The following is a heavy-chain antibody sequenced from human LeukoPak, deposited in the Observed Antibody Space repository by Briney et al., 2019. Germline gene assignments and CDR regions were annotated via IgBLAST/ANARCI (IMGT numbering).Heavy chain of an antibody. V-gene: IGHV3-33*06. CDR1: GFTFSSYG. J-gene: IGHJ4*02. CDR3: AKDGGVHCSSTSCRGPFDY. CDR2: IWYDGSNK. D-gene: IGHD2-2*01. Sequence: GGSLRLSCAASGFTFSSYGMHWVRQAPGKGLEWVAVIWYDGSNKYYADSVKGRFTISRDNSKNTLYLQMNSLRAEDTAVCYCAKDGGVHCSSTSCRGPFDYWGQGTLVTVSS.